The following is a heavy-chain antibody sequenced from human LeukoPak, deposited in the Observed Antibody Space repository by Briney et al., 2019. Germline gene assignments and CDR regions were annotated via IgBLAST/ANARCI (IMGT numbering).Heavy chain of an antibody. V-gene: IGHV1-3*04. CDR3: ARGSASSWPFDY. Sequence: ASVKVSCKASGYTFASNAIHWVRQAPGQRLEWMGWINSDNGNTKYSQKFQGRVTIIRDTSATTAYMELSSLRSEDTAVYYCARGSASSWPFDYWGQGTLVTVSS. CDR2: INSDNGNT. J-gene: IGHJ4*02. D-gene: IGHD6-13*01. CDR1: GYTFASNA.